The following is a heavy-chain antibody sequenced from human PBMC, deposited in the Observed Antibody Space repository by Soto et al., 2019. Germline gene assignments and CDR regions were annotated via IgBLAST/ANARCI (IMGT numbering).Heavy chain of an antibody. V-gene: IGHV1-2*04. CDR3: ARPLRALAKENDAFDI. Sequence: ASVKVSCKASGCTFTGYYMHWVRQAPGQGLEWMGWINPNSGGTNYAQKFQGWVTMTRDTSISTAYMELSRLRSDDTAVYYCARPLRALAKENDAFDIWGQGTMVTVSS. J-gene: IGHJ3*02. D-gene: IGHD5-12*01. CDR2: INPNSGGT. CDR1: GCTFTGYY.